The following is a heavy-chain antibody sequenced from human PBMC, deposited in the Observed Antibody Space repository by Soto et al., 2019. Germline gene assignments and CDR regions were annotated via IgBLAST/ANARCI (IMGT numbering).Heavy chain of an antibody. V-gene: IGHV3-30*18. Sequence: GGSLILSCAASGFTFSSYGMHWVRQAPGKGLEWVAVISYDGSNKYYADSVKGRFTISRDNSKNTLYLQMNSLRAEDTAVYYCANSPNDSSGYRQGTFDYWGQGTLVTVYS. D-gene: IGHD3-22*01. J-gene: IGHJ4*02. CDR2: ISYDGSNK. CDR3: ANSPNDSSGYRQGTFDY. CDR1: GFTFSSYG.